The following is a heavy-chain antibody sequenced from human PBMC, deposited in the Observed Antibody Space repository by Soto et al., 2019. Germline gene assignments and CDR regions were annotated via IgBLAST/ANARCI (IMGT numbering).Heavy chain of an antibody. V-gene: IGHV3-23*01. Sequence: PGGSLRLSCAASELTFSTYAMSWVRQAPGKGLEWVSAISGSDGSTYYADSVKGRFTISRDTSKNTLYLQMNSLRAEDTALYYCAKSYSSNWYDYFDYWGQGTLVTVS. CDR3: AKSYSSNWYDYFDY. J-gene: IGHJ4*02. D-gene: IGHD6-13*01. CDR1: ELTFSTYA. CDR2: ISGSDGST.